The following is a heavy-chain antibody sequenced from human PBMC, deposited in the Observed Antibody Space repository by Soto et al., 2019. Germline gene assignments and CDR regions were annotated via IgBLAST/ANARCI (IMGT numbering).Heavy chain of an antibody. CDR2: INTDASYT. D-gene: IGHD6-19*01. CDR1: GFTFSTYW. V-gene: IGHV3-74*03. J-gene: IGHJ4*02. CDR3: ARAQWTHTFDS. Sequence: GRSLRLSCAASGFTFSTYWMHWVRQVPGEGLVWVSRINTDASYTTYADSVKGRFTISRDNAKNTLYLQMNSLRVEDTGVYYCARAQWTHTFDSWGPGTLVTVS.